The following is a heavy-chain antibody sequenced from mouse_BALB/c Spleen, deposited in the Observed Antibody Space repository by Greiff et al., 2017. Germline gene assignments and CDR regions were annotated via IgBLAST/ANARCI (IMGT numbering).Heavy chain of an antibody. CDR1: GYTFTDYA. J-gene: IGHJ4*01. D-gene: IGHD1-2*01. Sequence: QVQLQQSGPELVRPGVSVKISCKGSGYTFTDYAMHWVKQSHAKSLEWIGVISTYYGNTNYNQKFKGKATMTVDKSSSTAYMELARLTSEDSAIYYCARSRGYYGPYAMDYWGQGTSVTVSS. CDR3: ARSRGYYGPYAMDY. V-gene: IGHV1-67*01. CDR2: ISTYYGNT.